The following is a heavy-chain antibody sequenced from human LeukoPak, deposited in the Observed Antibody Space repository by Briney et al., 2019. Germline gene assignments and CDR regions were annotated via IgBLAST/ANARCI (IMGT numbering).Heavy chain of an antibody. D-gene: IGHD3-10*01. CDR1: GGSISSYY. V-gene: IGHV4-4*07. CDR2: IYTSGST. CDR3: ARGLLWFGELYYFDY. J-gene: IGHJ4*02. Sequence: PSETLSLTCTVSGGSISSYYWSWLRQPAGKGLEWIGRIYTSGSTNYNPSLKSRVTMSVDTSKNQFSLKLSSVPAADTAVYYCARGLLWFGELYYFDYWGQGTLVTVSS.